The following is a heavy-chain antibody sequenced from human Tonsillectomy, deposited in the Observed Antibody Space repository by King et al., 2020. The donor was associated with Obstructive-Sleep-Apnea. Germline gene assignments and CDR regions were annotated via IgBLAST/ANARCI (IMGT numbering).Heavy chain of an antibody. Sequence: VQLVESGGDLVQPGGSLRLSCAASGFTFSSYWMSWVRQAPGKGLEWVANIKQDGNEKYYVDSVKGRFTISRDNAKNSLYLHMNSLRAEDTAVYYCARARVGVTLGYHYYGMDVWGQGTTVTVSS. CDR2: IKQDGNEK. CDR1: GFTFSSYW. CDR3: ARARVGVTLGYHYYGMDV. D-gene: IGHD3-16*01. J-gene: IGHJ6*02. V-gene: IGHV3-7*01.